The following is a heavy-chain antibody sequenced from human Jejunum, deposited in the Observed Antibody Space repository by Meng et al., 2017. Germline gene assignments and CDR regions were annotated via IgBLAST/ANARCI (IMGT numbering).Heavy chain of an antibody. CDR3: ARDWGCRDGYCFSGLLEF. V-gene: IGHV4-4*02. D-gene: IGHD2-15*01. CDR1: GDSISSNNR. J-gene: IGHJ4*02. CDR2: IYHGGDT. Sequence: QVQLQESGPGLVRPSGTLTLTCSVSGDSISSNNRWTWVRQPPGRGLEWIGEIYHGGDTNYNPSLTSPVTISVDKSKNQFTLRLNSVTAADTAIYYCARDWGCRDGYCFSGLLEFWGQGIPVTVSS.